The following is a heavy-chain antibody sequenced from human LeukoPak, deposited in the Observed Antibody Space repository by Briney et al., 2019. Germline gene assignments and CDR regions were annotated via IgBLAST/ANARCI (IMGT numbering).Heavy chain of an antibody. Sequence: ASVKVSCKASGGTFSSYAISWVRQAPGQGLEWMGRIIPILGIANYAQKFQGRVTITADKSTSTAYMELSSLRSEDTAVYYCASSIVGAKDRLLYLHYWGQGTLVTVSS. CDR1: GGTFSSYA. J-gene: IGHJ4*02. D-gene: IGHD1-26*01. CDR2: IIPILGIA. V-gene: IGHV1-69*04. CDR3: ASSIVGAKDRLLYLHY.